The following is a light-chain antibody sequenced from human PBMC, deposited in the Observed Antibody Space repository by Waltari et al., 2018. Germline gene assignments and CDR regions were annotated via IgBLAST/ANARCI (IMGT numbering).Light chain of an antibody. CDR2: QAS. CDR3: QQYYSYPWT. Sequence: DIQMTQSPSTLSASVGDRVTITCRASQSISTWLAWYQQEPGKAPKLLISQASSLESGVSSRFGGRESGTEFTLNISSLQPDDFATYYCQQYYSYPWTFGQGTKVDIK. J-gene: IGKJ1*01. V-gene: IGKV1-5*03. CDR1: QSISTW.